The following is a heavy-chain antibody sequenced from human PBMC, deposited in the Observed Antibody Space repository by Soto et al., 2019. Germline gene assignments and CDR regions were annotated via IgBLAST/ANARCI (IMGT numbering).Heavy chain of an antibody. CDR1: GSTFSSYS. CDR3: ARDRIAVAGA. J-gene: IGHJ4*02. D-gene: IGHD6-19*01. Sequence: GGSLRLSCAASGSTFSSYSMNWVRQAPGKGLEWVSSISSSSSYIYYADSVKGRFTISRDNAKNSLYLQMNSLRAEDTAVYYCARDRIAVAGAGGQGTLVTVSS. V-gene: IGHV3-21*01. CDR2: ISSSSSYI.